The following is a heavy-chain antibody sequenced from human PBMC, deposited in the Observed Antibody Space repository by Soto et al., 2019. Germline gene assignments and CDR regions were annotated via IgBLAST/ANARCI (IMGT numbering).Heavy chain of an antibody. CDR3: ARDTTEYYYDSSGPD. CDR2: INHSGST. CDR1: GGSFSGYY. J-gene: IGHJ4*02. D-gene: IGHD3-22*01. V-gene: IGHV4-34*01. Sequence: SETLSLTCAVYGGSFSGYYWSWIRQPPGKGLEWIGEINHSGSTNYNPSLKSRVTISVDTSKNQFSLKLSSVTAADTAVYYCARDTTEYYYDSSGPDWGQGTLVTVSS.